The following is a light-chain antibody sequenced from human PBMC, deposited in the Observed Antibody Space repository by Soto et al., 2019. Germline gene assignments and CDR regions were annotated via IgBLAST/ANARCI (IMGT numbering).Light chain of an antibody. J-gene: IGLJ1*01. V-gene: IGLV1-44*01. CDR2: SNN. CDR1: SSNIGSNT. CDR3: AAWDDSLNVYV. Sequence: QAVVTQPPSASGTPGQRVTICCSGSSSNIGSNTVNWYQQLPGTAPKLLIYSNNQRPSGVPDRFSGSKSGTSASLAISGLQSEDEADYYCAAWDDSLNVYVFGTGTKVTVL.